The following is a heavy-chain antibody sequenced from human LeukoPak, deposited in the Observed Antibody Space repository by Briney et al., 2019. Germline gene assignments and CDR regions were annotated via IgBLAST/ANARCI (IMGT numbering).Heavy chain of an antibody. Sequence: GGSLRLSCAASGFIFISYGMHWVRQAPGKGLEWVAIIWYDGNTKYYAESVKGRCTISRDNSKNTLYLQLDSLRAEDTAIYYCAKSRTGHDAFDIWGQGTMVTVSS. D-gene: IGHD3/OR15-3a*01. V-gene: IGHV3-33*06. CDR1: GFIFISYG. CDR2: IWYDGNTK. J-gene: IGHJ3*02. CDR3: AKSRTGHDAFDI.